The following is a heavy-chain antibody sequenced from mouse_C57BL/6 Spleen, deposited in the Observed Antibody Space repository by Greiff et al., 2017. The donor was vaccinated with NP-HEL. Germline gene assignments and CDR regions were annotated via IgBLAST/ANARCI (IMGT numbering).Heavy chain of an antibody. CDR3: ARKARYDSFDY. V-gene: IGHV1-80*01. Sequence: VQLQQSGAELVKPGASVKISCKASGYAFSSYWMNWVKQRPGKGLEWIGQIYPGDGDTNYNGKFKGKATLTADKSSSTAYMQLSSLTSEDSAVYFCARKARYDSFDYWGQGTTLTVSS. D-gene: IGHD2-4*01. CDR1: GYAFSSYW. J-gene: IGHJ2*01. CDR2: IYPGDGDT.